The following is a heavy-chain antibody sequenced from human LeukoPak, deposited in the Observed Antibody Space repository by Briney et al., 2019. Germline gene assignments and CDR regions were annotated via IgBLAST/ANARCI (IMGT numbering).Heavy chain of an antibody. Sequence: GGSLRLSCAASGFTFSSYAMSWVRQAPGKGLEWVSAISGSGGSTYYADSVKGRFAISRDNSKNTLYLQMNSLRAEDTAVYYCAKDRSKIVVVITSPFDYWGQGTLVTVSS. CDR2: ISGSGGST. CDR1: GFTFSSYA. J-gene: IGHJ4*02. CDR3: AKDRSKIVVVITSPFDY. D-gene: IGHD3-22*01. V-gene: IGHV3-23*01.